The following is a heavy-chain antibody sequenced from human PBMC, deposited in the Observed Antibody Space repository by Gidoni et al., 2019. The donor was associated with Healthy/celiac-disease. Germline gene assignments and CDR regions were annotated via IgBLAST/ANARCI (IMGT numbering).Heavy chain of an antibody. J-gene: IGHJ4*02. CDR1: GFSLSTSGVR. D-gene: IGHD3-10*01. Sequence: QITLKEPGPTLVKPTQTLTLTCTFSGFSLSTSGVRVGWIRQPPGKALEWLALIYWNDDKRYSPSLKSRLTSTKDISKNQVVLTMTNMDPVDTATYSCAHRLLWFGELREAWGFDYWGQGTLVTVSS. CDR3: AHRLLWFGELREAWGFDY. V-gene: IGHV2-5*01. CDR2: IYWNDDK.